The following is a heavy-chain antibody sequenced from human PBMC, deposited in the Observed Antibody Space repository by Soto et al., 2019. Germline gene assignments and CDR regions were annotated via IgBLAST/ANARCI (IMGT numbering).Heavy chain of an antibody. J-gene: IGHJ4*02. V-gene: IGHV4-4*07. CDR3: AREGSYSAYNFAHGIQLWSFDF. CDR2: IFSSGST. CDR1: GGSINTFY. Sequence: SETLSLTCTVSGGSINTFYWSWVRQPAGKGLEWIGRIFSSGSTSFNPSLESRVAMSVDTSKNHFSLNLSSVTAADMAVHYCAREGSYSAYNFAHGIQLWSFDFWGQGALVTVSS. D-gene: IGHD5-12*01.